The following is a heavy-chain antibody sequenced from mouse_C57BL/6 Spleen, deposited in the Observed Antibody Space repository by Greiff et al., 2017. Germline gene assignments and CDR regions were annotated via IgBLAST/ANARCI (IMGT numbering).Heavy chain of an antibody. V-gene: IGHV1-55*01. J-gene: IGHJ2*01. Sequence: QVQLQQPGAELVKPGASVKMSCKASGYTFTSSWITWVKQRPGQGLEWIGDIYPGRGSTNYNEKFKSKATLTVDTSSRTAYMPLSSLTSEDSAVYYCASSYYGSSYRDYWGQGTTLTVSS. CDR1: GYTFTSSW. D-gene: IGHD1-1*01. CDR3: ASSYYGSSYRDY. CDR2: IYPGRGST.